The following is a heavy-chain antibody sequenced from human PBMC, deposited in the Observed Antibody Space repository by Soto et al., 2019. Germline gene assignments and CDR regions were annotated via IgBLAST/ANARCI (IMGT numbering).Heavy chain of an antibody. Sequence: GGSLRLSCAASGFTFSSYGMHWVRQAPGKGLEWVAVISYDGSNKYYADSVKGRFTISRDNSKNTLYLQMNSLRAEDTAVYYCAKDEVFSSGWYDRYGMDVWGQGTTVTVSS. J-gene: IGHJ6*02. CDR2: ISYDGSNK. V-gene: IGHV3-30*18. CDR1: GFTFSSYG. D-gene: IGHD6-19*01. CDR3: AKDEVFSSGWYDRYGMDV.